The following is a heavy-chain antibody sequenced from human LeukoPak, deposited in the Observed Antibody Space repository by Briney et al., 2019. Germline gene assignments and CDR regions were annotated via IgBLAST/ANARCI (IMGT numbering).Heavy chain of an antibody. D-gene: IGHD1-14*01. CDR1: GFSLTTTGVG. J-gene: IGHJ4*02. Sequence: SGPTLVNPTQALALTCTFSGFSLTTTGVGVGWIRQSPGKALEWLALIYWDDDKRYNPSLKNRLTIMKDTSRNQVVLTLTNVDPVDTATYYCAHRRSGYNWNHGDFVYWGQGTLVTVSS. V-gene: IGHV2-5*02. CDR3: AHRRSGYNWNHGDFVY. CDR2: IYWDDDK.